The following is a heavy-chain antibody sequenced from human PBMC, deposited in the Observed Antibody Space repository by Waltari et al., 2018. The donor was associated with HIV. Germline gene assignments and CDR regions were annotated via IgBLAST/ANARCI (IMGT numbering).Heavy chain of an antibody. CDR3: AKHMTALVPFDY. CDR2: IYYSGST. Sequence: QLQLQESGPGLVKPSETLSLTCAVPGGSISSSRYYWGWLRQPPGKGLEWIGSIYYSGSTYYNPSLKSRVTISVDTSKNQFSLNLNSVTAADTAVYFCAKHMTALVPFDYWGQGTLVTVSS. D-gene: IGHD5-18*01. V-gene: IGHV4-39*01. CDR1: GGSISSSRYY. J-gene: IGHJ4*02.